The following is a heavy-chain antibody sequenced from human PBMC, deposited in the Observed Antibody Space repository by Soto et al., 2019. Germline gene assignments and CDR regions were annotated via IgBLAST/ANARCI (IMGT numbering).Heavy chain of an antibody. V-gene: IGHV1-69*13. CDR2: IIPIFGTA. CDR1: GGTFSSYA. Sequence: ASVKVSCKASGGTFSSYAISWVRQAPGQGLEWMGGIIPIFGTANYGQKFQGRVTITADESTSTAYMELSSLRSEDTAVYYCARGELEPELNAFDIWGQGTMVTVSS. CDR3: ARGELEPELNAFDI. J-gene: IGHJ3*02. D-gene: IGHD1-1*01.